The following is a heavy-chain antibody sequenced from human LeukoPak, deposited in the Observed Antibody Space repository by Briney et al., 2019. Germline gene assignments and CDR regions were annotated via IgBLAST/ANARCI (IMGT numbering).Heavy chain of an antibody. J-gene: IGHJ4*02. D-gene: IGHD1-26*01. V-gene: IGHV3-7*01. CDR2: INHNGSVN. CDR1: GFTFSSYW. Sequence: GGSLRLSCAASGFTFSSYWMNWARQAPGKGLEWVASINHNGSVNYYVDSVKGRFTISRDNAKNSLYLQMNSLRDEDTAVYYCASSGSYRFDYWGQGTLVTVSS. CDR3: ASSGSYRFDY.